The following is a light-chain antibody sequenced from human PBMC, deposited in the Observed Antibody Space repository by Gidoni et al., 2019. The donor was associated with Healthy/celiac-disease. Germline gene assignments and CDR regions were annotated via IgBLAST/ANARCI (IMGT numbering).Light chain of an antibody. CDR2: GAS. V-gene: IGKV3-15*01. CDR3: QQYNNWPRT. CDR1: QTISTK. J-gene: IGKJ1*01. Sequence: EIVMTQSPVTLSVSPGERATLSCRASQTISTKLVWYQQKRGQAPRLLIYGASTRATGIPARFSGSGSGTEFTLTISSLQSEDYADYYCQQYNNWPRTFGQGTKVEIK.